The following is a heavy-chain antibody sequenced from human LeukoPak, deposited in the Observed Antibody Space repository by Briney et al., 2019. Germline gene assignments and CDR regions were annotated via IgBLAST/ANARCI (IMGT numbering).Heavy chain of an antibody. V-gene: IGHV1-2*02. CDR3: ARDSAYGFSASFAFDI. J-gene: IGHJ3*02. Sequence: VSVTVSCKASGYTFTGHYMHWVRQAPGQGLEWMGWINPNSGGTNYAQNFQGRVTMTRDTSISTAYMELSRLRSDDTAVYYCARDSAYGFSASFAFDIWGQGTMVTVSS. CDR2: INPNSGGT. CDR1: GYTFTGHY. D-gene: IGHD3-10*01.